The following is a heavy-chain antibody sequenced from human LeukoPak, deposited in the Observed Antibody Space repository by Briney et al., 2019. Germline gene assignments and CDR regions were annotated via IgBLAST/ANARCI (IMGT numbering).Heavy chain of an antibody. J-gene: IGHJ2*01. V-gene: IGHV4-59*01. CDR3: ARDCRGFDL. Sequence: SETLSLTCTVSGGSISSYYWSWIRQPPGKGLEWIGYIYYSGSTNYNPSLKSRVTISVDTSKNQFSLKLSSVTAADTAVYYCARDCRGFDLWGRGTLVTVSS. CDR2: IYYSGST. CDR1: GGSISSYY.